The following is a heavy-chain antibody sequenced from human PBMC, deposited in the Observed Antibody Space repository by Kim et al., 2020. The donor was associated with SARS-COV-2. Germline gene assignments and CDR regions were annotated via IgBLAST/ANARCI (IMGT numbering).Heavy chain of an antibody. J-gene: IGHJ6*02. CDR1: GFTFSSYG. CDR3: AKDLPVFARYYFYAMDV. D-gene: IGHD2-21*01. CDR2: ISYDGSNK. Sequence: GGSLRLSCAASGFTFSSYGMHWVRQAPGKGLEWVAVISYDGSNKYYADSVKGRFTISRDNSKNTLYLQMNSLRAEDTAVYFCAKDLPVFARYYFYAMDVWGQGTTVTASS. V-gene: IGHV3-30*18.